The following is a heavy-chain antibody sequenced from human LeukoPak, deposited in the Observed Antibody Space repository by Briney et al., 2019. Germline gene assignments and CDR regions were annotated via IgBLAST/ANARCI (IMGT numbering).Heavy chain of an antibody. J-gene: IGHJ6*02. CDR3: AREVGGSGAGMDV. Sequence: SGGFLRLSCAASGFTFSSYSMNWVRQAPGKGLEWVSSISSSSSYIYYADSVKGRFTISRDNAKNSLYLQMNSLRAEDTAVYYCAREVGGSGAGMDVWGQGTTVTVSS. CDR2: ISSSSSYI. V-gene: IGHV3-21*01. CDR1: GFTFSSYS. D-gene: IGHD6-25*01.